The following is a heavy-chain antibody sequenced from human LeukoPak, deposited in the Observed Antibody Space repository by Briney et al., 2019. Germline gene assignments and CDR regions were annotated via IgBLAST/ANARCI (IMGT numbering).Heavy chain of an antibody. D-gene: IGHD3-22*01. CDR3: ASLTRVDSSGYLDY. CDR1: GVTFSSYA. Sequence: GASVTVSCKASGVTFSSYAISWVRQAPGQGLEWMGGIIPIFGTVNYAQKFQGRVTITTDESTSTAYMELSSLRSEDTAVYYCASLTRVDSSGYLDYWGQGTLVAVSS. J-gene: IGHJ4*02. V-gene: IGHV1-69*05. CDR2: IIPIFGTV.